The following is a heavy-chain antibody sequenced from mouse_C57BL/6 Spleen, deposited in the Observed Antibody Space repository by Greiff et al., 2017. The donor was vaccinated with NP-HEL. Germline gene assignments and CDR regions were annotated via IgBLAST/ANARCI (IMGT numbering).Heavy chain of an antibody. CDR1: GFTFSSYA. J-gene: IGHJ4*01. Sequence: DVKLVESGGGLVKPGGSLKLSCAASGFTFSSYAMSWVRQTPEKRLEWVATISDGGSYTYYPDNVKGRFTISRDNAKNNLYLQMSHLKSEDTAMYYCARDLSNCGAMDYWGQGTSVTVSS. D-gene: IGHD2-5*01. CDR2: ISDGGSYT. V-gene: IGHV5-4*01. CDR3: ARDLSNCGAMDY.